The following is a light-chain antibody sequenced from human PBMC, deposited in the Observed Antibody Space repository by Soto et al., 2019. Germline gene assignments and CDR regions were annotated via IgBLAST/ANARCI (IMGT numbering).Light chain of an antibody. J-gene: IGKJ1*01. CDR2: GAS. CDR3: QQYGSSPWT. CDR1: QDIRSS. Sequence: EMVMRQSPATLSVSTGERVTLSFRASQDIRSSLAWYQQKPGQAPRLLIYGASSRATGIPDRFSGSGSGTDFTLTISRLEPEDFAVYYCQQYGSSPWTFGQGTKVDI. V-gene: IGKV3-20*01.